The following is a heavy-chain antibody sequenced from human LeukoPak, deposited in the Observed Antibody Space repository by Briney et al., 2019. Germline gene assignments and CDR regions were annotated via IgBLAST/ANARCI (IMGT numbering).Heavy chain of an antibody. V-gene: IGHV3-30*02. CDR1: GFTFSSYG. CDR2: IRYDGSNK. CDR3: AKDKRVLLVTYYFDY. D-gene: IGHD3-10*01. J-gene: IGHJ4*02. Sequence: PGGSLRLSCAASGFTFSSYGMHWVCQAPGKGLEWVAFIRYDGSNKYYADSVKGRFTISRDNSKNTLYLQMNSLRAEDTAVYYCAKDKRVLLVTYYFDYWGQGTLVTVSS.